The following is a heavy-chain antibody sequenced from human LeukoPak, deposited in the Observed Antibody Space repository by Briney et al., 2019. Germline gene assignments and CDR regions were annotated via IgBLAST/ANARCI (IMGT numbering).Heavy chain of an antibody. CDR3: AKGVRGQLGDY. J-gene: IGHJ4*02. CDR1: GFTFSSFA. V-gene: IGHV3-23*01. CDR2: IFGSGSTI. D-gene: IGHD6-13*01. Sequence: GGSLRLSCAASGFTFSSFAMYWVRRAPGKGLEWISGIFGSGSTIYYADSVKGGFTISRDNSKNTVFMQMNSLRAEDTAVYYCAKGVRGQLGDYWGQGTLVTVSS.